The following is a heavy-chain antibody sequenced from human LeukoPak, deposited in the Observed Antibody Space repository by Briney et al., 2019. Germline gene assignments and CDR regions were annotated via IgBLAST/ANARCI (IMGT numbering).Heavy chain of an antibody. CDR3: AKNPPATVYRYSSGWYYFDY. D-gene: IGHD6-19*01. J-gene: IGHJ4*02. CDR1: GFTFSSYA. V-gene: IGHV3-23*01. Sequence: GGSLRLSCAASGFTFSSYAMSWVRQAPGKGLEWVSAISGSGGSTYYADSVKGRFTISRDNSKNTLYLQMNSLRAEDTAVYYCAKNPPATVYRYSSGWYYFDYWGQGTLVTVSS. CDR2: ISGSGGST.